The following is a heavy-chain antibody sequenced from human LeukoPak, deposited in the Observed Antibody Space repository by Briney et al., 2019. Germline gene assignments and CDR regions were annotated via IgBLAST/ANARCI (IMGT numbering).Heavy chain of an antibody. J-gene: IGHJ5*02. CDR3: ARVGLLWFGELLSWFDP. CDR2: ISAYNGNT. Sequence: ASVKVSCKASGYTFTSYYMHWVRQAPGQGLEWMGWISAYNGNTNYAQKLQGRVTMTTDTSTSTAYMELRSLRSDDTAVYYCARVGLLWFGELLSWFDPWGQGTLVTVSS. V-gene: IGHV1-18*04. D-gene: IGHD3-10*01. CDR1: GYTFTSYY.